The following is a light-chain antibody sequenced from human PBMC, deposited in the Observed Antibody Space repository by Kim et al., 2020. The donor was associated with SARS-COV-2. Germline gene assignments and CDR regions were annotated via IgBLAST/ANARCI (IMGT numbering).Light chain of an antibody. Sequence: GQRVTISCSGSSSNIGSNTVNWYQHLPGTAPKLLIYSNNQRASGVPDRFSGSKSGTSASLAISGLQSEDEADYYCAVWDDSLNGPVFGGGTQLTVL. CDR1: SSNIGSNT. CDR3: AVWDDSLNGPV. J-gene: IGLJ3*02. CDR2: SNN. V-gene: IGLV1-44*01.